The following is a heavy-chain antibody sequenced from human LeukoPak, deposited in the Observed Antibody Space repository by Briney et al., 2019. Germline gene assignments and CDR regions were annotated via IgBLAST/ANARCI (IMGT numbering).Heavy chain of an antibody. CDR1: GYSFNSYW. CDR2: ICLGDSDT. CDR3: ARRLDGYKPDAFDI. D-gene: IGHD5-24*01. Sequence: GESLKISCKASGYSFNSYWIGWVRQMPGKGLEWMGIICLGDSDTRYSPSFQGHVTISAHKSISTAYLQWSSLKASDTAMYYCARRLDGYKPDAFDIWGQGTMVTVSS. J-gene: IGHJ3*02. V-gene: IGHV5-51*01.